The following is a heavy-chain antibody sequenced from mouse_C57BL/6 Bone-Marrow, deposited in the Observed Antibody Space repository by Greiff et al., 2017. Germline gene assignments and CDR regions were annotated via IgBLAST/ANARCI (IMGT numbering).Heavy chain of an antibody. V-gene: IGHV1-20*01. CDR2: INPYNGDT. Sequence: VQLQQSGPELVKPGDSVKISCKASGYSFTGYFMNLVMQSHGKSLEWIGRINPYNGDTFYNQKFKGKATLTVDKSSSTAHMELRSLTSEDSAVSYCGRGDGYYSWFAYWGQGTLVTVSA. J-gene: IGHJ3*01. D-gene: IGHD2-3*01. CDR1: GYSFTGYF. CDR3: GRGDGYYSWFAY.